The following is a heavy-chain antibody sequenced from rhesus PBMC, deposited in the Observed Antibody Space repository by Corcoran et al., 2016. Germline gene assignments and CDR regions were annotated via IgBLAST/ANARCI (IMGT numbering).Heavy chain of an antibody. CDR1: GASISNNY. Sequence: QVQLQESGPGLVKPSETLPLTCAVSGASISNNYWNWIRQAPGKGREWIGRIFGDGGSTANNHSLKSRVTISIDTSKNQFSLKLSSVPAADTAVYYCARGYFSTGFDYWGQGVLVTVSS. D-gene: IGHD3-28*01. CDR2: IFGDGGST. CDR3: ARGYFSTGFDY. V-gene: IGHV4S2*01. J-gene: IGHJ4*01.